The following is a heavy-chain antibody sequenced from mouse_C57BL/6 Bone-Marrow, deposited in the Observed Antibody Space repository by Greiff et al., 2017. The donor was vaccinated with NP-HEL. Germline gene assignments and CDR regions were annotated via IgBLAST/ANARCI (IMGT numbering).Heavy chain of an antibody. J-gene: IGHJ2*01. CDR2: IHPNSGST. Sequence: VQLQQPGAELVKPGASVKLSCKASGYTFTSYWMHWVKQRPGQGLEWIGMIHPNSGSTNYNEKFKSKATLTVDKSSSTAYMQLSSLTSEDSAVYCCARPFLLDGSGYWGQGTTLTVSS. CDR1: GYTFTSYW. CDR3: ARPFLLDGSGY. D-gene: IGHD3-2*02. V-gene: IGHV1-64*01.